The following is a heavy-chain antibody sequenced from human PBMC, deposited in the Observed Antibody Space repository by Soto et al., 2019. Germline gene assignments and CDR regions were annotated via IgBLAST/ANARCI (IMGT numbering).Heavy chain of an antibody. CDR3: AKGDYTTVDY. CDR1: GFTFSSYA. CDR2: ISGSGGST. Sequence: PGGSLRLSCAASGFTFSSYAMIWVRQAPGKGLEWVSAISGSGGSTYYADSVKGRSTTSRDNSKNTLYLQMNSLRAEDTAVYYCAKGDYTTVDYWGQGTLVTVSS. D-gene: IGHD4-17*01. V-gene: IGHV3-23*01. J-gene: IGHJ4*02.